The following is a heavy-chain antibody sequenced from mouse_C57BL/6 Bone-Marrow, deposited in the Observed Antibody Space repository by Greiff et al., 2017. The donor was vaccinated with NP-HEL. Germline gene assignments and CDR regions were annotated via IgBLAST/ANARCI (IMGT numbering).Heavy chain of an antibody. CDR3: ARRYPYWYFDV. D-gene: IGHD1-1*01. CDR2: INPNNGGT. Sequence: DVQLVESGPELVKPGASVKIPCKASGYTFTDYNMDWVKQSHGKSLEWIGDINPNNGGTIYNQKFKGKATLTVDKSSSTAYMELRSLTSEDTAVYYCARRYPYWYFDVWGTGTTVTVSS. V-gene: IGHV1-18*01. CDR1: GYTFTDYN. J-gene: IGHJ1*03.